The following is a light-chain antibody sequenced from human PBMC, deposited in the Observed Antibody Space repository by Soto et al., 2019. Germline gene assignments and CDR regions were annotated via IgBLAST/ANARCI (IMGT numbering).Light chain of an antibody. CDR1: QSVRSN. J-gene: IGKJ5*01. CDR3: QQRTNWPIT. V-gene: IGKV3-11*01. Sequence: EIVMPQSPATLSVSPGERATLSCRASQSVRSNLAWYQQKPGQAPRLLIYDASNRATGIPARFSGSGSGTDFTLTISSLEPEDFAVYYCQQRTNWPITFGQGTRLEIK. CDR2: DAS.